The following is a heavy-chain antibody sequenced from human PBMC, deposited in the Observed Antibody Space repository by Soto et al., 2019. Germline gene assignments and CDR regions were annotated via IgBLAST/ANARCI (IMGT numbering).Heavy chain of an antibody. CDR3: AKDIALAVAGPIDY. J-gene: IGHJ4*02. D-gene: IGHD6-19*01. V-gene: IGHV3-9*01. CDR2: ISWNSGSI. Sequence: GGSLRLFCAASGFTFDDYAMHWVRQAPGKGLEWVSGISWNSGSIGYADSVKGRFTISRDNAKNSLYLQMNSLRAEDTALYYCAKDIALAVAGPIDYWGQGTLVTVSS. CDR1: GFTFDDYA.